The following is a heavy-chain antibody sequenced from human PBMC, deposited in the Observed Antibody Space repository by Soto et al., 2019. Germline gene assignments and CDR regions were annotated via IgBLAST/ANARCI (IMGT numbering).Heavy chain of an antibody. J-gene: IGHJ4*02. Sequence: PGGSLRLSCVASGFTFSCYCMVWVRQAPGKGLEWISYIFVSSTTIYYADSVKGRFTVSRDNAQNSLFLLMNSLRVEDTAVYYCARDRDWAFDYWGRGTLVTVSS. D-gene: IGHD3-9*01. CDR2: IFVSSTTI. CDR3: ARDRDWAFDY. CDR1: GFTFSCYC. V-gene: IGHV3-48*04.